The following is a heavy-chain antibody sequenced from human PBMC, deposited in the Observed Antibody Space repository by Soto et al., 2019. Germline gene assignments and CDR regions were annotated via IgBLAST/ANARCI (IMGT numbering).Heavy chain of an antibody. Sequence: SETLSLTCTVAGGYLDDYYWGWIRQPPGKGQEWIGYIYYSGNTYYNPSFRSRVTLSVDTSKNQFSLKLSSVTAADTALYYCARGVRWGDPPPPAFDIWGQGTMVTVSS. V-gene: IGHV4-59*12. CDR1: GGYLDDYY. J-gene: IGHJ3*02. CDR3: ARGVRWGDPPPPAFDI. D-gene: IGHD4-17*01. CDR2: IYYSGNT.